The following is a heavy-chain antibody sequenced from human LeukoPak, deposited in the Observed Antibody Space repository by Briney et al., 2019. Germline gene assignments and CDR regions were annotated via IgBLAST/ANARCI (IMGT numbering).Heavy chain of an antibody. D-gene: IGHD3-10*01. J-gene: IGHJ6*03. CDR1: GYTFTSYA. CDR3: TRDPGTMLRGSRRGFDDYYYYMDV. V-gene: IGHV1-3*03. Sequence: ASVKVSCKASGYTFTSYAMHWVRQAPGQRLEWMGWINAGNGNTKYSQEFQGRVTITRDTSASTAYMELSSLRSEDTAVYYCTRDPGTMLRGSRRGFDDYYYYMDVWGKGTTVTISS. CDR2: INAGNGNT.